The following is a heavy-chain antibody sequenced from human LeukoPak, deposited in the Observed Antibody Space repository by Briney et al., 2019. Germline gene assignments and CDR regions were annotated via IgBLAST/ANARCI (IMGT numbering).Heavy chain of an antibody. CDR3: ARDSSGWYRWFDP. D-gene: IGHD6-19*01. CDR1: GGSISSSSYY. J-gene: IGHJ5*02. CDR2: IYYSGST. V-gene: IGHV4-39*07. Sequence: SETLSLTCTVSGGSISSSSYYWGWIRQPPGKGLEWIGSIYYSGSTYHNPSLKSRVTISVDTSKNQFSLKLTSVTAADTAVYYCARDSSGWYRWFDPWGQGTLVTVSS.